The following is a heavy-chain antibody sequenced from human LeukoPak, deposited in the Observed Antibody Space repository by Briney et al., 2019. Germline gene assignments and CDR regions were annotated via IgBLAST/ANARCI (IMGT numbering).Heavy chain of an antibody. D-gene: IGHD3-22*01. CDR1: GFTFSSYE. CDR3: AKDRGPVVVMGAFDI. CDR2: ISSSGSTI. V-gene: IGHV3-48*03. Sequence: GGSLRLSCAASGFTFSSYEMNWVRQAPGKGLEWVSYISSSGSTIYYADSVKGRFTISRDNAKNSLYLQMNSLRAEDTALYYCAKDRGPVVVMGAFDIWGQGTMVTVSS. J-gene: IGHJ3*02.